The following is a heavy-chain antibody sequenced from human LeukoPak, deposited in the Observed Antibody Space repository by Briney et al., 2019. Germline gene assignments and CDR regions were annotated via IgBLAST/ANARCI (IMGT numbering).Heavy chain of an antibody. J-gene: IGHJ4*02. Sequence: SVKVSCKASGGTFSSYAISWVQQAPGQGLEWMGGIIPIFGTANYAQKFQGRVTITADESTSTAYMELSSLRSEDTAVYYCARDTGIVGATSHWGQGTLVTVSS. V-gene: IGHV1-69*13. CDR3: ARDTGIVGATSH. CDR2: IIPIFGTA. CDR1: GGTFSSYA. D-gene: IGHD1-26*01.